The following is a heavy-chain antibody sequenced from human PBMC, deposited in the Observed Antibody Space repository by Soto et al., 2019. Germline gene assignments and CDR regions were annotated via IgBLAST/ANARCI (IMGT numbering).Heavy chain of an antibody. V-gene: IGHV3-23*01. CDR1: GFTFSSYA. CDR2: IRGSGDST. J-gene: IGHJ6*02. D-gene: IGHD3-10*01. CDR3: AKERTYYYGSGSYHHYGMDV. Sequence: EVQLLESGGGLVQPGGSLRLSCAASGFTFSSYAMSWVRQAPGKGLEWVSSIRGSGDSTQYADFVKGRFTISRDNSKNPLYLQMNSLRAEDTSVYYCAKERTYYYGSGSYHHYGMDVWGQGTTVTVSS.